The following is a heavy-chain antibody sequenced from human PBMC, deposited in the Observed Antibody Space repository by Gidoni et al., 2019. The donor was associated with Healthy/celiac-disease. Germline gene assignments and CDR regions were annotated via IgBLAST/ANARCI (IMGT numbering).Heavy chain of an antibody. CDR1: GFTVSSNY. D-gene: IGHD5-18*01. CDR2: IYSGGST. J-gene: IGHJ6*02. CDR3: AREDGYSYGYYYYYGMDV. Sequence: EVQLVESGGGLVQSGGSLRLSCAASGFTVSSNYMSWVRQAPGKGLEWVSVIYSGGSTYYADSVKGRFTISRDNSKNTLYLQMNSLRAEDTAVYYCAREDGYSYGYYYYYGMDVWGQGTTVTVSS. V-gene: IGHV3-66*01.